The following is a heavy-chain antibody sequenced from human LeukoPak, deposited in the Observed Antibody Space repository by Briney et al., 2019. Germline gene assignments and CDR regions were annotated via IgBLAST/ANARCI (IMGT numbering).Heavy chain of an antibody. CDR3: ARVGAATYFDY. J-gene: IGHJ4*02. V-gene: IGHV4-31*03. CDR1: GGSISSGGYY. Sequence: PSETLSLTCTVSGGSISSGGYYWSWIRQHPGKGLEWIGYIYYSGSTYYNPSLKSRVTISVDTSKNQFSLKLSSVTAADTAVYYCARVGAATYFDYWGQGTLVTVSS. CDR2: IYYSGST. D-gene: IGHD1-26*01.